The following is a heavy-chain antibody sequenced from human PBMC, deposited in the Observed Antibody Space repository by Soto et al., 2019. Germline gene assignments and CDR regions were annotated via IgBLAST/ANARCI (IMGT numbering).Heavy chain of an antibody. J-gene: IGHJ6*02. CDR2: IKQDGSEK. CDR3: GEIASAGRGWDV. V-gene: IGHV3-7*01. Sequence: EVQLVESGGGLVQPGGSLRLSCAASGFTFSSYWMSWVRQAPVKGLERVGNIKQDGSEKNYVDFMEGRFTISRDNGENSLYLEMNRLRGQDNGVFFFGEIASAGRGWDVWGPGAPVGVSS. D-gene: IGHD6-13*01. CDR1: GFTFSSYW.